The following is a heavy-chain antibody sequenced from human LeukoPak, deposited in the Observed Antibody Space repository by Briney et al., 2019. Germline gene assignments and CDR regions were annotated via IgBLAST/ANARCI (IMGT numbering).Heavy chain of an antibody. CDR2: ISSSSSYI. CDR3: AGDTYGDYYFDY. J-gene: IGHJ4*02. Sequence: GGSLRLSCATSGFTFSSYSMNWVRQAPGKGLEWVSSISSSSSYIYYADSVKGRFTISRDNAKNSLYLQMNGLRADDAAVYFCAGDTYGDYYFDYWGQGTLVSVSS. V-gene: IGHV3-21*01. CDR1: GFTFSSYS. D-gene: IGHD4-17*01.